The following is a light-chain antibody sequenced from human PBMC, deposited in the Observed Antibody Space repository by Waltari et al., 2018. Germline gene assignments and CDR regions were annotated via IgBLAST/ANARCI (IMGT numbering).Light chain of an antibody. J-gene: IGKJ1*01. CDR2: GAS. Sequence: EIVLTQSPGTLSLSPGERATLPCRASQSVSSTYLAWYQQKPGQAPRLLIYGASSRATGIPDRFSGSGSGTDFTLTINRLEPEDFAMYYCQQYGTSPSTFGQGTKVEIK. CDR1: QSVSSTY. CDR3: QQYGTSPST. V-gene: IGKV3-20*01.